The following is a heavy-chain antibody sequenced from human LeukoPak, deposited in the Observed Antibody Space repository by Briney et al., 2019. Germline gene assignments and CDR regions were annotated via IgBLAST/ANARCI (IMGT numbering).Heavy chain of an antibody. V-gene: IGHV4-4*09. J-gene: IGHJ4*02. Sequence: SETLSLTCTVSGGSISSYYWSWIRQPPGKGLECIGYIYTSGSTNYNPSLKSRVTISVDTSKNQFSLKLSSVTAADTAVYYCARGHDGIVGATTNVGFDYWGQGTLVTVSS. CDR1: GGSISSYY. CDR3: ARGHDGIVGATTNVGFDY. D-gene: IGHD1-26*01. CDR2: IYTSGST.